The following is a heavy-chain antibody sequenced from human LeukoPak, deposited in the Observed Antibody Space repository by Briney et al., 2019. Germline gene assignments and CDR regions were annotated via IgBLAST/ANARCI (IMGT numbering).Heavy chain of an antibody. Sequence: ASVKVSCKASGYTFTGYYMHWVGQAPGQALEWMGWINPNSGSTNYAQKFQGRVTMTRDTSISTAYMELSRLRSDDTAVYYCATDGEEMVPTYMDVWGKGTTVTVSS. J-gene: IGHJ6*03. CDR1: GYTFTGYY. CDR3: ATDGEEMVPTYMDV. D-gene: IGHD3-10*01. CDR2: INPNSGST. V-gene: IGHV1-2*02.